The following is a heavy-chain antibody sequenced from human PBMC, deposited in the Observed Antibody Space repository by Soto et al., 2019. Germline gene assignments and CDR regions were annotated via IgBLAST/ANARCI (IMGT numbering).Heavy chain of an antibody. V-gene: IGHV4-59*01. Sequence: SETLSLTCTVSGGSISSYYWSWIRQPPGKGLEWIGYIYYSGSTNYTPSLKSRVTISLDTSKNQFSLKLSSVTAADTAVYYCARVTEGATIDYWGQGTLVTVSS. CDR1: GGSISSYY. CDR3: ARVTEGATIDY. D-gene: IGHD1-26*01. J-gene: IGHJ4*02. CDR2: IYYSGST.